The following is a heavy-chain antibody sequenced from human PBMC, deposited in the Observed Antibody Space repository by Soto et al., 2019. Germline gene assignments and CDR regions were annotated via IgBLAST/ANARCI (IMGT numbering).Heavy chain of an antibody. CDR1: GFTVSSNY. CDR3: ARDESRYCSSTSCPGGFDP. V-gene: IGHV3-66*01. D-gene: IGHD2-2*01. Sequence: EVQLVESGGGLVQPGGSLRLSCAASGFTVSSNYMSWVRQAPGKGLEWVSVIYSGGSTYYADSVKGRFIISRDNSKNTLYLQMNSLRAEDTAVYYCARDESRYCSSTSCPGGFDPWGQGTLVTVSS. CDR2: IYSGGST. J-gene: IGHJ5*02.